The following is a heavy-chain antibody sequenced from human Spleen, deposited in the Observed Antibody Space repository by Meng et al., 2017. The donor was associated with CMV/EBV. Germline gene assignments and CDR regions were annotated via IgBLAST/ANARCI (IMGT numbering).Heavy chain of an antibody. V-gene: IGHV1-18*01. J-gene: IGHJ1*01. CDR3: ARSQYCTNGVCLPVLLFQH. Sequence: ASVKVSCKTSGYPFISYGISWVRQAPGKGLEWMGWISGYNGRTNYAQSFQGRLTLTTDTSTSTAYMELRSLRSEDTAVYYCARSQYCTNGVCLPVLLFQHWGQGTLVTVSS. CDR1: GYPFISYG. D-gene: IGHD2-8*01. CDR2: ISGYNGRT.